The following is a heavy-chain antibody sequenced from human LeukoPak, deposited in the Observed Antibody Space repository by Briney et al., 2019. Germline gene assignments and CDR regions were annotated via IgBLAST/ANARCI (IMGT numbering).Heavy chain of an antibody. V-gene: IGHV4-39*01. D-gene: IGHD3-22*01. CDR3: ARRDDSSGYHKIFDY. J-gene: IGHJ4*02. CDR1: GGSISSGPYY. Sequence: SERLSLTCTVSGGSISSGPYYWGWIRQPPGKGLEWIGNIYYGESTYYNPSLKSRVTVSIDTSKNQFYLKLSSLTAADTAVYYCARRDDSSGYHKIFDYRGPGTLVTVSS. CDR2: IYYGEST.